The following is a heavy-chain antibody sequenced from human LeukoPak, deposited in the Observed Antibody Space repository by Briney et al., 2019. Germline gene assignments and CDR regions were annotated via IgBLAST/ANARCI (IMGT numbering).Heavy chain of an antibody. D-gene: IGHD3-22*01. V-gene: IGHV3-49*04. J-gene: IGHJ4*02. CDR2: IRSKAYGGTT. Sequence: GGSLRLSCTASGFTFGDYAMSWVRQAPGKGLEWVGFIRSKAYGGTTEYAASVKGRFTISRDDSKSIAYLQMNSLKTEDTAVYYCTSESSGYPTEFYFDYWGQGTLVTVSS. CDR1: GFTFGDYA. CDR3: TSESSGYPTEFYFDY.